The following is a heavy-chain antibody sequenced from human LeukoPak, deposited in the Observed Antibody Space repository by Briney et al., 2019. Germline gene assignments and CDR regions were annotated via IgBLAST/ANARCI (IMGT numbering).Heavy chain of an antibody. CDR1: GFTFSSYG. V-gene: IGHV3-23*01. CDR2: ISAGGGST. D-gene: IGHD4-23*01. CDR3: AKGAGLRWYLDY. Sequence: GGSLRLSCAASGFTFSSYGMTWVRQAPGNGLEWVSAISAGGGSTYYADSVKGRFSISRDNFKNTLYLQMNSLRVEDTAEYYCAKGAGLRWYLDYWGQGTLVTVSS. J-gene: IGHJ4*02.